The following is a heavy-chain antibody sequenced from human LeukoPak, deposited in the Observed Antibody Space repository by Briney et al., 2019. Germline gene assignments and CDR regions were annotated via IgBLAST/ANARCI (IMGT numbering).Heavy chain of an antibody. CDR3: AREVRDSTGWYGRYFDL. V-gene: IGHV4-59*01. CDR1: GGYISNYY. CDR2: VHYSGST. D-gene: IGHD6-19*01. Sequence: PSETLSLTCTVSGGYISNYYWNWIRQSPGKGLEWIGSVHYSGSTNYRPSLKSRVVISVDTSRNQLSLKMTSVTAADTAVYYCAREVRDSTGWYGRYFDLWGRGTLVSVFS. J-gene: IGHJ2*01.